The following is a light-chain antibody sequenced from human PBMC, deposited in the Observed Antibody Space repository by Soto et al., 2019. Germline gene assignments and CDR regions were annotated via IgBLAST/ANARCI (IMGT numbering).Light chain of an antibody. V-gene: IGLV1-44*01. J-gene: IGLJ1*01. CDR3: AAWDDSLNGFFA. Sequence: VLTQPPSASGTPGQRVTISCSGSSFNIGRNSVSWYQHLPGAAPKLLIYNGNQRPSGVPDRFSGSKSGTSASLAISGLQSEDEADYYCAAWDDSLNGFFAFGTGTKVTVL. CDR1: SFNIGRNS. CDR2: NGN.